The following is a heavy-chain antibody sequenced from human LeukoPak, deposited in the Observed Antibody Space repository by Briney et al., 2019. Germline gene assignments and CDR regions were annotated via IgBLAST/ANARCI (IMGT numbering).Heavy chain of an antibody. J-gene: IGHJ5*02. CDR3: ARGERGGYSYPFDP. CDR1: GGSISSGGYS. D-gene: IGHD5-18*01. V-gene: IGHV4-30-4*07. Sequence: SETLSLTCTVSGGSISSGGYSWSWIRQPPGKGLEWIGYIYYSGSTYYNPSLKSRVTISVDTSKNQFSLKLSSVTAADTAVYYCARGERGGYSYPFDPWGQGTLVTVSS. CDR2: IYYSGST.